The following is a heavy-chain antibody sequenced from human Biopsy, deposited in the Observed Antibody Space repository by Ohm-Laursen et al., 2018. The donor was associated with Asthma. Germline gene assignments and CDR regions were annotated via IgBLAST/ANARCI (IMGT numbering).Heavy chain of an antibody. CDR3: AKSADYYDSTDYLDF. J-gene: IGHJ4*01. Sequence: SLRLSCAAPGFSFDDCAMHWVRQAPGKGLEWVSSISWNSGNIDYAVSVKGRSTISRDNAKNSLYLQMQSLRPEDTAFYYCAKSADYYDSTDYLDFWGRGTLVTVSS. D-gene: IGHD3-22*01. CDR1: GFSFDDCA. CDR2: ISWNSGNI. V-gene: IGHV3-9*01.